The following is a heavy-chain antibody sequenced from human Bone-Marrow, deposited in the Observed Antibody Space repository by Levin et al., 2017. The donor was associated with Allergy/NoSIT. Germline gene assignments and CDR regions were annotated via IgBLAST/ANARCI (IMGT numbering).Heavy chain of an antibody. V-gene: IGHV4-4*07. CDR2: IFVSGTT. CDR1: GASIFHNA. Sequence: SETLSLVCRVSGASIFHNAWTWIRQPADKGLQWLGRIFVSGTTNYNPALKNRLSMSLDRSSSQFSLTLTAASVADTAVYYGARRNAKGYFDHWGQGLLVVVSS. J-gene: IGHJ1*01. CDR3: ARRNAKGYFDH. D-gene: IGHD1-14*01.